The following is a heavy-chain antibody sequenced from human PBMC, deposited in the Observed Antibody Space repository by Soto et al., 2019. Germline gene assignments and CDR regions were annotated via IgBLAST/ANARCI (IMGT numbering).Heavy chain of an antibody. CDR3: ARSNPQMTTVTTFDY. J-gene: IGHJ4*02. V-gene: IGHV1-3*01. Sequence: ASVKVSCKASGYTFTSYAMHWVRQAPGQRLEWMGWINAGNGNTKYSQKFQGRVTITRDTSASTAYMELSSLRSEDTAVYYCARSNPQMTTVTTFDYWGQGTLVTVSS. CDR1: GYTFTSYA. CDR2: INAGNGNT. D-gene: IGHD4-17*01.